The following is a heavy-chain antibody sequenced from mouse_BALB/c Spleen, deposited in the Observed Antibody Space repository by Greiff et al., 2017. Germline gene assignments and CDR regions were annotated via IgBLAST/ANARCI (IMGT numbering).Heavy chain of an antibody. D-gene: IGHD2-2*01. J-gene: IGHJ2*01. CDR2: INPSSGYT. CDR3: ARSHYYGYDDEYYFDY. Sequence: QVQLQQSAAELARPGASVKMSCKASGYTFTSYTMHWVKQRPGQGLEWIGYINPSSGYTEYNQKFKDKTTLTADKSSSTAYMQLSSLTSEDSAVYYCARSHYYGYDDEYYFDYWGQGTTLTVSS. V-gene: IGHV1-4*02. CDR1: GYTFTSYT.